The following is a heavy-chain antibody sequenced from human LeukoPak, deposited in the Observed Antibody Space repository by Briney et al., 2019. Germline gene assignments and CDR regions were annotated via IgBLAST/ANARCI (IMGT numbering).Heavy chain of an antibody. J-gene: IGHJ4*02. V-gene: IGHV3-30*04. CDR3: ARERTPKHYYGSGTYDRYFDH. CDR2: ISYDGSNE. D-gene: IGHD3-10*01. CDR1: GFTFSSYV. Sequence: GGSLRLSCAASGFTFSSYVMHWVRQAPGKGLEWVAIISYDGSNEYYADSVKGRFTISRDTTQNSLFLQMNSLRAEDTALYYCARERTPKHYYGSGTYDRYFDHWGQGTLVTVSS.